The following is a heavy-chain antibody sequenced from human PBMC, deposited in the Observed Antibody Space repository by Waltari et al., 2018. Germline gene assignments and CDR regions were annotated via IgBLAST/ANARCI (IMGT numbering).Heavy chain of an antibody. CDR1: GYTFTGYY. Sequence: QVQLVQSGAEVKKPGASVKVSCKASGYTFTGYYMHWVRQAPGQGLEWMGWINPNRGGTNYAQKFQGRVTMTRDTSISTAYMELSRLRSDDTAVYYCARDLYSGYIPDYWGQGTLVTVSS. V-gene: IGHV1-2*02. D-gene: IGHD5-12*01. CDR2: INPNRGGT. CDR3: ARDLYSGYIPDY. J-gene: IGHJ4*02.